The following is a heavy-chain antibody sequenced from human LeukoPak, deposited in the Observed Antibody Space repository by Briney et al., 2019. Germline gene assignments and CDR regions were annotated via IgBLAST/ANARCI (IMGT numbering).Heavy chain of an antibody. V-gene: IGHV3-23*01. J-gene: IGHJ6*02. Sequence: GGSLRLSCAASGFIFSSYSMSWVRQAPGKGLEWVSVITSSGGNTYYADSVKGRFTISKDNSKNTVYLQMSSLRVDDTAVYYCAKAASSSWPSYYYGMDVWGQGTTVTVSS. D-gene: IGHD6-13*01. CDR3: AKAASSSWPSYYYGMDV. CDR2: ITSSGGNT. CDR1: GFIFSSYS.